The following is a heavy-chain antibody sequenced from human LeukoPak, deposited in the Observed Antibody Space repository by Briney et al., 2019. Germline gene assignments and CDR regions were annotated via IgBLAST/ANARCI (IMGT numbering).Heavy chain of an antibody. CDR2: IDWDDDK. Sequence: TLSLTCAVYGGSFSGYYWSWIRQPPGKVLEWLARIDWDDDKYYSTSLKTRLTISKDTSKNQVVLTMTNMDPVDTATYYCARISSTSLGAFDIWGQGTMVTVSS. D-gene: IGHD2-2*01. V-gene: IGHV2-70*11. CDR1: GGSFSGYY. J-gene: IGHJ3*02. CDR3: ARISSTSLGAFDI.